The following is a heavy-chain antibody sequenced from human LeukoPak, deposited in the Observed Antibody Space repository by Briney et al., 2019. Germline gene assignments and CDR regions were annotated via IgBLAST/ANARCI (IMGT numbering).Heavy chain of an antibody. V-gene: IGHV1-69*05. D-gene: IGHD1-1*01. CDR1: GGTFSSYA. CDR3: ARGRAPLENAFDI. J-gene: IGHJ3*02. CDR2: IIPIFGTA. Sequence: SVKVSCKASGGTFSSYAISWVRQAPGQGLEWMGGIIPIFGTANYAQKFQGRVTITTDESTSTAYMELSSLRSEDTAVYYCARGRAPLENAFDIWGQGTMVTVSS.